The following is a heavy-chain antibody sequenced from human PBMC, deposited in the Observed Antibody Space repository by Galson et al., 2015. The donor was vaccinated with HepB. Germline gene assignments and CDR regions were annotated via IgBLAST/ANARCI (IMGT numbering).Heavy chain of an antibody. Sequence: SVKVSCKASGGTFSSYAISWVRQAPGQGLEWMGRIIPILGIANYAQKFQGRVTITADKSTSTAYMELSSLRSEDTAVYYCARAHFVDCTNGVCYSEKIGGRYAFDIWGQGTMVTVSS. CDR2: IIPILGIA. CDR3: ARAHFVDCTNGVCYSEKIGGRYAFDI. J-gene: IGHJ3*02. D-gene: IGHD2-8*01. CDR1: GGTFSSYA. V-gene: IGHV1-69*04.